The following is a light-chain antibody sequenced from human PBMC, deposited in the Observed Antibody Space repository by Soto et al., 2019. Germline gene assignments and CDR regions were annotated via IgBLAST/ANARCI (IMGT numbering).Light chain of an antibody. CDR2: WAS. Sequence: DIVMTQSPDSLAVSLGERATINCKSSQSVLYSSNNKNYLAWYQQKPGQPPKLLIHWASTLASGVPDRFSGSGSGTDFTLTISSLQAEDVAVYSCQQYYTTPLTFGGGTKVEIK. CDR3: QQYYTTPLT. J-gene: IGKJ4*01. V-gene: IGKV4-1*01. CDR1: QSVLYSSNNKNY.